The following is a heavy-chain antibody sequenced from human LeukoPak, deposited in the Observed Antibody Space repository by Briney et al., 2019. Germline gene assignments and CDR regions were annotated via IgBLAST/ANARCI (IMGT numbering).Heavy chain of an antibody. CDR2: VDYSGST. Sequence: SETLSLTCTVSGGSIFIGSYYWGWIRQPPGKGLEWIGCVDYSGSTYYSPSLKSRVTVSVDTSKNQFSPKLSSVTAADTAVYYCARHRGGWDAFDIWGQGTVVPVSS. J-gene: IGHJ3*02. CDR1: GGSIFIGSYY. CDR3: ARHRGGWDAFDI. V-gene: IGHV4-39*01.